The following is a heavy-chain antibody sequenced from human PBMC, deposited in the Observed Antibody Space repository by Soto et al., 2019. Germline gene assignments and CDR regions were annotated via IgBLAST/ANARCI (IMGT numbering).Heavy chain of an antibody. D-gene: IGHD3-10*01. CDR1: GGSISSTNW. Sequence: SETLSLTCVVSGGSISSTNWWTWVRQPPGKRLEWIGEIYHNGSPTYSPSLRGRATISVDKSNNQFSLRLRSVTAADTAVYYCARSVTPWGQGTLVTVSS. V-gene: IGHV4-4*02. J-gene: IGHJ5*02. CDR3: ARSVTP. CDR2: IYHNGSP.